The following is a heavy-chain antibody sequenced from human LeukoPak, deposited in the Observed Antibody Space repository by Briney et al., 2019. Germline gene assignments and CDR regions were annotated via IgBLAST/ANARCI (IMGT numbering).Heavy chain of an antibody. J-gene: IGHJ3*02. V-gene: IGHV3-13*01. CDR3: ARSYDDGAFDI. D-gene: IGHD5-12*01. CDR1: GFTFSSYD. CDR2: IGTAGDT. Sequence: GGSLRLSCAASGFTFSSYDTHWVRQATGKGLEWVSAIGTAGDTYYPGSVKGRFTISRENAKNSLYLQMNSLRAGDTAVYYCARSYDDGAFDIWGQGTMVTVSS.